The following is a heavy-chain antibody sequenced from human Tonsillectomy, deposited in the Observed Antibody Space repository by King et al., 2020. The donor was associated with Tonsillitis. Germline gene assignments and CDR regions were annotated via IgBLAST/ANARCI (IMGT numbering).Heavy chain of an antibody. CDR1: GFTFSNYG. J-gene: IGHJ6*02. Sequence: VQLVESGGGVVQPGGSLRLSCAASGFTFSNYGMHCVRQAPGKGLEWVAFIRYDGSNKYYADSVKGRFTISRDNSKNTLYLQMNSLRAEDTAVYYCAKADPPYYYYYGMDGWGLGTTVTVSS. CDR2: IRYDGSNK. CDR3: AKADPPYYYYYGMDG. V-gene: IGHV3-30*02.